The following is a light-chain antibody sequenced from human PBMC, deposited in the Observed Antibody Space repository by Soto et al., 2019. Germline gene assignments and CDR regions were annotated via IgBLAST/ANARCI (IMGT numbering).Light chain of an antibody. Sequence: DIQMTQSPSILSASVGDRVTITCRASQNIKIYLAWYQLKPGEAPKLLISLASTLESGVPSRFSGSGSGTEFTLTISSLLPDYFATYYCQQYDGTPTFGPGTKVDI. CDR3: QQYDGTPT. CDR1: QNIKIY. J-gene: IGKJ3*01. CDR2: LAS. V-gene: IGKV1-5*01.